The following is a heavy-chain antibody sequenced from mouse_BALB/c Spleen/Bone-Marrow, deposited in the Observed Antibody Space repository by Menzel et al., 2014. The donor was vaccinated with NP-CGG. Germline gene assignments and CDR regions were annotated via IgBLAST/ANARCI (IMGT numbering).Heavy chain of an antibody. V-gene: IGHV14-3*02. D-gene: IGHD2-2*01. CDR1: GFNIKDTY. J-gene: IGHJ4*01. Sequence: EVQGVESGAELVKPGASVKLSCTASGFNIKDTYMRWVKQRPEQGLEWIGRIDPANGNTKYDPKFQGKATITADTSSNTAYLQLSSLTSEVTAVYYCAGGWLPSYAMDYWGQGTSVTVSS. CDR3: AGGWLPSYAMDY. CDR2: IDPANGNT.